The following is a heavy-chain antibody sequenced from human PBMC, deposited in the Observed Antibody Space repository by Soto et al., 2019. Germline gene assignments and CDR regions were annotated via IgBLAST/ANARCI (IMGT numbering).Heavy chain of an antibody. D-gene: IGHD3-3*01. CDR3: ARGEDDFWSGYYPLDY. J-gene: IGHJ4*02. CDR2: INHSGST. CDR1: GGSFSGYY. Sequence: SETLSLTCAVYGGSFSGYYWSWIRQPPGKGLEWIGEINHSGSTNYNPSLKSRVTISVDTSKNQFSPKLSSVTAADTAVYYCARGEDDFWSGYYPLDYWGQGTLVTVSS. V-gene: IGHV4-34*01.